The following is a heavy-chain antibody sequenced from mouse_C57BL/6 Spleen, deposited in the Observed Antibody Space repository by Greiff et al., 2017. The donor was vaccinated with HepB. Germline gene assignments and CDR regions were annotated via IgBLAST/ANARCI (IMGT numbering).Heavy chain of an antibody. CDR1: GFTFSDYG. Sequence: EVQGVESGGGLVKPGGSLKLSCAASGFTFSDYGMHWVRQAPEKGLEWVAYISSGSSTIYYADTVKGRFTISRDNAKNTLFLQITSLRSEDTAMYYCAYYYYAMDYWGQGTSVTVSS. CDR3: AYYYYAMDY. CDR2: ISSGSSTI. J-gene: IGHJ4*01. V-gene: IGHV5-17*01.